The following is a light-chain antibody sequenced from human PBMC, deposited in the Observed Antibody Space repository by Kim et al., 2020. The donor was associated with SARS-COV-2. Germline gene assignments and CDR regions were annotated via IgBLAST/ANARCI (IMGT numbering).Light chain of an antibody. V-gene: IGKV3-20*01. CDR3: QQYGSSPRT. CDR2: NTS. CDR1: RSLDSGY. J-gene: IGKJ1*01. Sequence: SPGERATLSVRASRSLDSGYLARYRQKPGQPPTLLIYNTSSRATGIPDRFSGSGSGTDFTLTISRLEPEDFAVYYCQQYGSSPRTFGQGTKVDIK.